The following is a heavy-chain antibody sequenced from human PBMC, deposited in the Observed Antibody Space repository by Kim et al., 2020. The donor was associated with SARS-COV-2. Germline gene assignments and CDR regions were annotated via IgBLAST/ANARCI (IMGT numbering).Heavy chain of an antibody. CDR3: ASPSNDCSGGSCYLDY. CDR1: GGSFSGYY. D-gene: IGHD2-15*01. J-gene: IGHJ4*02. CDR2: INHSGST. V-gene: IGHV4-34*01. Sequence: SETLSLTCAVYGGSFSGYYWGWIRQPPGKGLEWIGEINHSGSTNYNPSLKSRVTISVDTSKNQFSLKLSSVTAADTAVYYCASPSNDCSGGSCYLDYWGQGTLVTVCS.